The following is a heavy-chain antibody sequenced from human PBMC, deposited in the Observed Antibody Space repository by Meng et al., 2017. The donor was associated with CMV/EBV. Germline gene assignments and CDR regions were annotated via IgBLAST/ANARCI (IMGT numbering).Heavy chain of an antibody. J-gene: IGHJ4*02. CDR1: GYTFTSYY. Sequence: SCKASGYTFTSYYRHWARQAPGQGLEWMGIINPSGGSTSYAQKFQGRVTMTRDTSTSTVYMELSSLRSEDTAVYYCARGGVFRGVILYWGQGTLVTVSS. D-gene: IGHD3-10*01. V-gene: IGHV1-46*01. CDR3: ARGGVFRGVILY. CDR2: INPSGGST.